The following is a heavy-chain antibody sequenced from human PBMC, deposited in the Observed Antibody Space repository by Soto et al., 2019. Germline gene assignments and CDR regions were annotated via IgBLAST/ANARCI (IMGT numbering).Heavy chain of an antibody. CDR1: GFRFSDYY. D-gene: IGHD2-2*01. V-gene: IGHV3-11*06. J-gene: IGHJ4*02. CDR2: VGESSSYT. CDR3: ARGGLVGPAARPVDC. Sequence: QVQLVESGGGLVKPGGSLRLSCAASGFRFSDYYMTWIRQAPGRGLEWVSYVGESSSYTHYADSVKGRFTISRDNAKNSLYLQMNSLRAEDTAVYYCARGGLVGPAARPVDCWGQGTLVIVSS.